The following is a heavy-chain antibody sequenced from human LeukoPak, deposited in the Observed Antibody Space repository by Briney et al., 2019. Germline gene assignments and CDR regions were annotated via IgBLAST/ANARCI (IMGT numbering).Heavy chain of an antibody. D-gene: IGHD4-17*01. V-gene: IGHV1-69*05. Sequence: GASVKVSCKASGGTFSSYAISWVRQAPGQGLEWMGGIIPIFGTANYAQKFQGRVTITTDESTSTAYMELSSLRSEDTAVYYCARDLGYDYGDSSDYWGQGTLVTVSS. CDR3: ARDLGYDYGDSSDY. CDR2: IIPIFGTA. CDR1: GGTFSSYA. J-gene: IGHJ4*02.